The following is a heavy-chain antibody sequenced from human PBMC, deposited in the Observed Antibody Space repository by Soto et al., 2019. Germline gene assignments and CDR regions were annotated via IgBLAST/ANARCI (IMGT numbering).Heavy chain of an antibody. CDR2: IIPIFGTA. J-gene: IGHJ4*02. D-gene: IGHD3-16*01. V-gene: IGHV1-69*06. Sequence: SVKVSCKASGGTFSSYAISWVRQAPGQGLEWMGGIIPIFGTANYAQKFQGRVTITADKSTSTLYMDLSSLRSDDTAVYYCLRGGTSLGSPPPFGYWGQGTLVTVSS. CDR1: GGTFSSYA. CDR3: LRGGTSLGSPPPFGY.